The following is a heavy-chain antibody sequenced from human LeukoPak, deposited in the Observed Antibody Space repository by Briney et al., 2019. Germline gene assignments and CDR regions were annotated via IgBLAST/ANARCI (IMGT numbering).Heavy chain of an antibody. CDR1: GYTFTVYY. Sequence: ASVTVSCKASGYTFTVYYMHWVRHAPGQGLEWRGWINLNSGGTNYAQKFQGRVTMTRDTSISTAYMELSRLRSDDTGVYYCARGTTTYYDFWRGYYFPAFDIWGQGTMVTVSS. V-gene: IGHV1-2*02. D-gene: IGHD3-3*01. CDR3: ARGTTTYYDFWRGYYFPAFDI. J-gene: IGHJ3*02. CDR2: INLNSGGT.